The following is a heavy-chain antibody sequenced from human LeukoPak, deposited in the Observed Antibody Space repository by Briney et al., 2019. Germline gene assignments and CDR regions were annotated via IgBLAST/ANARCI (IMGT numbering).Heavy chain of an antibody. Sequence: SETLSLTCTVSGGSISSRSYYWGWIRQPPGKGLEWIGSIYHSGSPYYNPSLKSRVTVSVDTSKNQFSLMLTSVTAADTAVYYCARMGVSTAFDYWGPGTLVTVSS. CDR3: ARMGVSTAFDY. D-gene: IGHD1-26*01. CDR2: IYHSGSP. V-gene: IGHV4-39*07. J-gene: IGHJ4*02. CDR1: GGSISSRSYY.